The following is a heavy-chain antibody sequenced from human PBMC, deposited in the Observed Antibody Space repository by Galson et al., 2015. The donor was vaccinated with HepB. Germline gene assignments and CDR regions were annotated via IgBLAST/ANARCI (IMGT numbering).Heavy chain of an antibody. V-gene: IGHV3-11*06. CDR3: ARESDYDYGDYGADRVV. CDR1: GFTFSDYY. D-gene: IGHD4-17*01. CDR2: ISSSSSYT. J-gene: IGHJ6*04. Sequence: SLRLSCAASGFTFSDYYMSWIRQAPGKGLEWVSYISSSSSYTNYADSVKGRFTISRDNAKNSLYLQMNSLRAEDTAVDYCARESDYDYGDYGADRVVWGKGSTVTVSS.